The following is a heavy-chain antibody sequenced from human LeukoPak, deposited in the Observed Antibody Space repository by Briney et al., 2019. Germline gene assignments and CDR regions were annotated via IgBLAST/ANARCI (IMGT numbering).Heavy chain of an antibody. Sequence: GRSLRLSCAASGFTFSSYGMHWVRQAPGKGLEWVAVISYDGSNKYYADSVKGRFTISRDNSKNTLYLQMNGLRAEDTAVYYCAKDLSTYFDYWGQGTLVTVSS. D-gene: IGHD5/OR15-5a*01. CDR1: GFTFSSYG. CDR2: ISYDGSNK. V-gene: IGHV3-30*18. J-gene: IGHJ4*02. CDR3: AKDLSTYFDY.